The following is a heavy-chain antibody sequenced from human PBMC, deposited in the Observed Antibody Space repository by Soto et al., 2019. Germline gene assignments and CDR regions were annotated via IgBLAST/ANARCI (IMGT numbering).Heavy chain of an antibody. CDR1: GGSISSSNW. CDR3: ARMGATFGGVIVRDY. V-gene: IGHV4-4*02. J-gene: IGHJ4*02. Sequence: SETLSLTCAVSGGSISSSNWWSWVRQPPGKGLEWIGEIYHSGSTNYNPSLKSRVTISVDKSKNQFSLKLSSVTAADTAVYYCARMGATFGGVIVRDYWGQGTLVTVSS. CDR2: IYHSGST. D-gene: IGHD3-16*02.